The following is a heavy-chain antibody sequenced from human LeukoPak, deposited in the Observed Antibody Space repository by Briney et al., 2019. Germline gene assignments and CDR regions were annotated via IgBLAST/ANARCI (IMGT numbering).Heavy chain of an antibody. D-gene: IGHD6-19*01. V-gene: IGHV1-24*01. J-gene: IGHJ4*02. CDR2: FDPEVGET. CDR1: GYTLTELS. CDR3: ARDRAYGYSTVWDFDY. Sequence: ASVKVSCKVSGYTLTELSMHWVRQAPGKGLEWMGGFDPEVGETIYAQKFQGRVTMTEDTSTDTAYMELSSLRSDDTAVYYCARDRAYGYSTVWDFDYWGQGTLVTVSS.